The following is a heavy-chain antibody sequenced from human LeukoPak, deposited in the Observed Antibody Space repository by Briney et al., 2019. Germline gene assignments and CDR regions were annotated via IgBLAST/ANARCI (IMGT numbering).Heavy chain of an antibody. CDR2: TYYSGST. Sequence: TSETLSLTCTVSGGSISSYYWSWIRQPPGKGLEWIGYTYYSGSTNYNPSLKSRVTISVDTSKNQFSLKLSSVTAADTAVYYCASHKSYHDSSGYYSPFDYWGQGTLVTVSS. CDR3: ASHKSYHDSSGYYSPFDY. CDR1: GGSISSYY. J-gene: IGHJ4*02. D-gene: IGHD3-22*01. V-gene: IGHV4-59*01.